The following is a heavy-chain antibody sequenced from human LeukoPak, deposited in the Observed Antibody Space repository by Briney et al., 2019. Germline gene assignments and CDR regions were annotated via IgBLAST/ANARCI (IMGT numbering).Heavy chain of an antibody. CDR3: ARHTFTGSDY. CDR1: GGSISGYF. D-gene: IGHD3-10*01. J-gene: IGHJ4*02. V-gene: IGHV4-59*08. CDR2: ICYSGST. Sequence: SETLSLTCTVSGGSISGYFWSWIRQPPGKGLEWIGYICYSGSTDYNPSLKSRVTISVDTSKNQFSLKLSSVTAADTAVYYCARHTFTGSDYWGQGTLVTVSS.